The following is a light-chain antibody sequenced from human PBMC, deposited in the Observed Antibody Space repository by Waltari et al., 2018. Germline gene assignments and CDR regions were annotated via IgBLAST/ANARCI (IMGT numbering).Light chain of an antibody. V-gene: IGKV3-20*01. CDR1: QSVSSSY. CDR2: GAS. Sequence: EIVLTQSPGTLSLSPGERATLSCRASQSVSSSYLAWYQQKPDQAPRLLIHGASSRATGIPDRFSGSGSGTDFTLTISRLEPEDFAVYYCQQYGRSWNTFGQGTKLEIK. J-gene: IGKJ2*01. CDR3: QQYGRSWNT.